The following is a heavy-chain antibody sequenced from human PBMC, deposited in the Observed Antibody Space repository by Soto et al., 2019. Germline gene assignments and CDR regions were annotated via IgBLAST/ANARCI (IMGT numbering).Heavy chain of an antibody. CDR3: ATDERRIAVAGRFDY. D-gene: IGHD6-19*01. CDR2: ISAYNGNT. CDR1: GYTFTSYG. V-gene: IGHV1-18*04. J-gene: IGHJ4*02. Sequence: ASVKVSCKASGYTFTSYGISWVRQAPGQGLEWMGWISAYNGNTNYAQKLQGRVTMTTDTSTSTAYMELRSLRSDDTAVYYCATDERRIAVAGRFDYWGQGTLVTVSS.